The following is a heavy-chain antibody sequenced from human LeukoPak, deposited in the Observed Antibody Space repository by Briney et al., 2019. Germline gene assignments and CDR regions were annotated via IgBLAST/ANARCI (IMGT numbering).Heavy chain of an antibody. V-gene: IGHV4-59*08. CDR2: IYYSGST. J-gene: IGHJ4*02. D-gene: IGHD6-19*01. CDR1: GGSTNYYY. CDR3: ARHKMGAGGAGLDYFDY. Sequence: PSETLSLTCTVSGGSTNYYYWSWIRQPPGKGLEWIGYIYYSGSTNYNPSLKSRVTISVDTSKNQFSLRLSSVTAADTAVYYCARHKMGAGGAGLDYFDYWGQGTLVTVSS.